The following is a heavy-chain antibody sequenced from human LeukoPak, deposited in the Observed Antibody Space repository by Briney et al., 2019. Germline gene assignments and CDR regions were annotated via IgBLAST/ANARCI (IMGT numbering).Heavy chain of an antibody. J-gene: IGHJ4*02. CDR1: GFIVSANF. V-gene: IGHV3-66*01. CDR2: MYSVGTT. Sequence: GSLRLSCEASGFIVSANFMNWVRQAPGKGLEWVSVMYSVGTTYYADSVKGRFTVSRDPSKNTLYLQMDSLRVEDTAVYYCARDLSAYSYGFGGDCWGQGTRVIVSS. CDR3: ARDLSAYSYGFGGDC. D-gene: IGHD1-26*01.